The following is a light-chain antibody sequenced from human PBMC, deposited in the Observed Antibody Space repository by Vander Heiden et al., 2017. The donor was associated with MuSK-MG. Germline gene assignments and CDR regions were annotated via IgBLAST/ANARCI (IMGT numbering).Light chain of an antibody. V-gene: IGKV1-NL1*01. CDR3: QQYYSTPPT. CDR2: SAS. Sequence: DIQMTKSPSSLSASVGDRVTITCRASQGISDSLAWYQQKSGKAPNLLLYSASTLESGVPSRFSGSGSGTDYTLTISSLQPEDFATYYCQQYYSTPPTFGQGTKVEIK. CDR1: QGISDS. J-gene: IGKJ1*01.